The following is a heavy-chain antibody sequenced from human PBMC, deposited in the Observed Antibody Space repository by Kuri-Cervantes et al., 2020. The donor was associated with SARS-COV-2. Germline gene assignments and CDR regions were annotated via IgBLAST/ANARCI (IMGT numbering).Heavy chain of an antibody. CDR2: INPGDCDT. Sequence: GESLKISCTGSGYSFTSYSMGWVRQMPGKGLEWMWIINPGDCDTRYSPSFQGQVTISADKSISTPYLQWSSLKAADTAMYYCARLLYYYYLDVWGKGTTVTVSS. V-gene: IGHV5-51*01. J-gene: IGHJ6*03. CDR3: ARLLYYYYLDV. CDR1: GYSFTSYS.